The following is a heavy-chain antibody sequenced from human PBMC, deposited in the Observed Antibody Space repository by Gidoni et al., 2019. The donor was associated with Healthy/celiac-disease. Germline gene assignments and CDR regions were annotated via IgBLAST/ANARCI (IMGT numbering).Heavy chain of an antibody. Sequence: QVQLVQSGAEAKKPAASVKVSCKAAGYTFTSYDINWVRQATGQGLEWMGWSNPNSGNTGYAQKFQGRVTMTRNTSISTAYMELSSLRSEDTAVYYCARAITPYYGMDVWGQGTTVTVSS. CDR2: SNPNSGNT. V-gene: IGHV1-8*01. D-gene: IGHD3-10*01. CDR3: ARAITPYYGMDV. J-gene: IGHJ6*02. CDR1: GYTFTSYD.